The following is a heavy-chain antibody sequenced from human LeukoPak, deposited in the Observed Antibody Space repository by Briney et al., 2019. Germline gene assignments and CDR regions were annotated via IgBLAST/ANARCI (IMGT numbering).Heavy chain of an antibody. Sequence: SETLSLTCTVSGTSISSGDYYWNWIRQPAGKGLEWIGRIYSSGSTNYNPSLRSRVTISRDTSKNQFSLQLNSVTAADTAVYYCVRRGDVWGQGTMVTVSS. CDR2: IYSSGST. CDR1: GTSISSGDYY. CDR3: VRRGDV. J-gene: IGHJ3*01. V-gene: IGHV4-61*02.